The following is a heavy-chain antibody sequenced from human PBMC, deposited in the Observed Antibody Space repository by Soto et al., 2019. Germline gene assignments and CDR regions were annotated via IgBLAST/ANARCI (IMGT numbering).Heavy chain of an antibody. CDR3: ARVENTMVRGVLGY. V-gene: IGHV1-18*01. J-gene: IGHJ4*02. CDR1: GYTFTSYG. D-gene: IGHD3-10*01. Sequence: GASVKVSCKASGYTFTSYGISWVRQAPGQGLEWMGWISAYNGNTNYAQKLQGRVTMTTDTSTSTAYMELRSLRSDDTAMYYCARVENTMVRGVLGYWGQGTLVTVSS. CDR2: ISAYNGNT.